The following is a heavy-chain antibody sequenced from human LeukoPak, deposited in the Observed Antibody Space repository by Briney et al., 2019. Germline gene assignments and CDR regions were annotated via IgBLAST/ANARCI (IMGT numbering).Heavy chain of an antibody. V-gene: IGHV3-23*01. CDR1: GFTCSSYA. Sequence: PGGSLRLSCAASGFTCSSYAMSWVRQAPGKGLDWVSGISGSGGSTYYADSVKGRFTISRDNSKNTLYLQMNSLRAEDTAVYYCAKDRYYGSGSYYPQYYFDYWGQGTLVTVSS. CDR2: ISGSGGST. J-gene: IGHJ4*02. CDR3: AKDRYYGSGSYYPQYYFDY. D-gene: IGHD3-10*01.